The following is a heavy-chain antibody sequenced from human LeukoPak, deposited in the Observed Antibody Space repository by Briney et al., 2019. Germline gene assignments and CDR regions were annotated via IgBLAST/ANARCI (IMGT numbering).Heavy chain of an antibody. J-gene: IGHJ4*02. D-gene: IGHD3-22*01. CDR1: GFTFDDYD. V-gene: IGHV3-20*04. CDR3: ARHDSSGHYFDY. Sequence: GGSLRLSCAASGFTFDDYDMSWVRQAPGKGLEWVSGINWNGGSTGYADSVKGRFTISRDNAKNSVYLQMNSLRAEDTAVYYCARHDSSGHYFDYWGQGTLVTVSS. CDR2: INWNGGST.